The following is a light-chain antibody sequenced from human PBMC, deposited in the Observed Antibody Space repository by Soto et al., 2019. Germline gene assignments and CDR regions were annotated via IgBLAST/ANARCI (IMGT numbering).Light chain of an antibody. CDR2: DVS. V-gene: IGKV1-5*01. Sequence: DIQMTQSPSTLSASVGDRVTITCRASQTISSWLAWYQQKPGKAPKLLIYDVSTLGSGVPSRFRGSGSGTDFTLTISSLQADDFATYYCQQYKTFWPFGQGTNVDIK. J-gene: IGKJ1*01. CDR1: QTISSW. CDR3: QQYKTFWP.